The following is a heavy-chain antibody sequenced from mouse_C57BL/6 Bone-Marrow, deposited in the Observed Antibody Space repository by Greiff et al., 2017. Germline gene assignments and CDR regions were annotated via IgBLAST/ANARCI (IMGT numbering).Heavy chain of an antibody. J-gene: IGHJ2*01. CDR3: AREGIWYYGSSYDY. CDR2: INYDGSST. Sequence: EVQLVESEGGLVQPGSSMKLSCTASGFTFSDYYMAWVRQVPEKGLEWVANINYDGSSTYYLDSLKSRFIISRDNAKNILYLQMSSLKSEDTATYYCAREGIWYYGSSYDYWGQGTTLTVSS. V-gene: IGHV5-16*01. CDR1: GFTFSDYY. D-gene: IGHD1-1*01.